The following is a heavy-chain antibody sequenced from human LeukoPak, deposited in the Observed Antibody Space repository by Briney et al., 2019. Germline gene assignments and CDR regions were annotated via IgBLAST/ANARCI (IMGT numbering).Heavy chain of an antibody. CDR3: AMDYYGSGSYLWY. J-gene: IGHJ4*02. Sequence: GGSLRLSCAASGFTFSDYYMTWIRQAPGKGLEWVSYISSSGYSIYYADSVKGRFTISRDNAKNSLYLQMNSLRAEDTAVYYCAMDYYGSGSYLWYWGQGTLVTVSS. CDR1: GFTFSDYY. CDR2: ISSSGYSI. V-gene: IGHV3-11*01. D-gene: IGHD3-10*01.